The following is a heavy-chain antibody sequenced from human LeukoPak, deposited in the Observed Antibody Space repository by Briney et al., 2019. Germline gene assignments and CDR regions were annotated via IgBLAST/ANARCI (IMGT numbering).Heavy chain of an antibody. CDR3: ARSGSYYDSSGYYFDY. J-gene: IGHJ4*02. CDR2: IKHVGSEK. D-gene: IGHD3-22*01. CDR1: GFTFSSYA. V-gene: IGHV3-7*01. Sequence: GGSLRLSCAASGFTFSSYAMSWVRQAPGKGLEWVANIKHVGSEKYYVDSVKGRFTISRDNARNSLYLQMNSLRAEDTAVYYCARSGSYYDSSGYYFDYWGQGALVTVSS.